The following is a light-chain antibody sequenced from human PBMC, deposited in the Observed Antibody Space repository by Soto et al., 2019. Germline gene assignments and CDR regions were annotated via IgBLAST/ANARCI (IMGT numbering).Light chain of an antibody. CDR3: QQYNNWPPIT. J-gene: IGKJ5*01. V-gene: IGKV3-15*01. Sequence: EIVMTQSPATLSVSPGERATLSCRASQSVSSNLAWYQQKPGQAPRLLSYGASTMATGIPARFSGSGSGTEFTITISRLQSEDFAVYYCQQYNNWPPITCGQGTRLEIK. CDR1: QSVSSN. CDR2: GAS.